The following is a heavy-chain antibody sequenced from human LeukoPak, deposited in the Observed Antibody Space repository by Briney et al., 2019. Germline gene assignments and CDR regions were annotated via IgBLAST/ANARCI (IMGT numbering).Heavy chain of an antibody. CDR2: ISNSVST. CDR1: GGSIRRYY. D-gene: IGHD5-24*01. J-gene: IGHJ4*02. V-gene: IGHV4-4*08. CDR3: VATERWLQWDY. Sequence: SETLSLTCIVSGGSIRRYYWSWIRQPPRKGLGWIAFISNSVSTNYNPSLKSRVTISLDTSRKQLSLSLSSVIAADTAVYYCVATERWLQWDYWGQGTLVTVSS.